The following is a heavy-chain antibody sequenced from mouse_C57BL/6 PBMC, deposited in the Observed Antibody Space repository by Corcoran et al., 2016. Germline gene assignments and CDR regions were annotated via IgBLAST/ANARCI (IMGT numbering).Heavy chain of an antibody. CDR1: GFSLSTSGMG. CDR3: ARIPYDYDLGCYAMDY. CDR2: IYWDDDK. Sequence: QVTLKESGPGILQSSQTLSLTCSFSGFSLSTSGMGVSWIRQPSGKGLEWLAHIYWDDDKRYNPSLKSRLTISKDTSRNQVFLKITSVDTADTATYYCARIPYDYDLGCYAMDYWGQGTSVTVSS. V-gene: IGHV8-12*01. D-gene: IGHD2-4*01. J-gene: IGHJ4*01.